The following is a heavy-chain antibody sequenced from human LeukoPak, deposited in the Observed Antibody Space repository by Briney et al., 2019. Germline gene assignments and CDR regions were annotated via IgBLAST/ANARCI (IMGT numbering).Heavy chain of an antibody. Sequence: GGSLRLSCAASGFIFSNYYMNWVRQAPGKGLEWVSSITGSSSYIYYADSVKGRFTISRDNAKNSLYLQMNSLSAEDTALYYCARAHRTGYYYAMDVWGQGTTVTVSS. CDR3: ARAHRTGYYYAMDV. D-gene: IGHD2-8*02. CDR1: GFIFSNYY. V-gene: IGHV3-21*06. CDR2: ITGSSSYI. J-gene: IGHJ6*02.